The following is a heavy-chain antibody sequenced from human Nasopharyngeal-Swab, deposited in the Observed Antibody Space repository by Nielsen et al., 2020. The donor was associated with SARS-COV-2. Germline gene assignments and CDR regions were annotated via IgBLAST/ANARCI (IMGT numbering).Heavy chain of an antibody. Sequence: GESLKISCAASGFTFSSYGMHWVRQAPGTGLEWVSVISYDGSNKYYADSVKGRFTISRDNSKNTLYLQMNSLRAEDTAVYYCAKDQKYYDFWSGYLSASLSDRDYYYYYGMDVWGQGTTVTVSS. CDR1: GFTFSSYG. CDR2: ISYDGSNK. CDR3: AKDQKYYDFWSGYLSASLSDRDYYYYYGMDV. J-gene: IGHJ6*02. D-gene: IGHD3-3*01. V-gene: IGHV3-30*18.